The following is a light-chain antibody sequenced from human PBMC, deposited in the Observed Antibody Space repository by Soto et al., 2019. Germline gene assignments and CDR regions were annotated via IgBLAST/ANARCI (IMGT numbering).Light chain of an antibody. CDR3: AAWDDSLNGVV. Sequence: QSVLTQPPSASGTPGQRVTISCSGSSSNIGSHTVTWYQHLPGMAPRLLIYRDNQRPLGVPDRFSGSKSGTSASLAISGLQSEDETDYYCAAWDDSLNGVVFGGGTKLTVL. CDR2: RDN. CDR1: SSNIGSHT. V-gene: IGLV1-44*01. J-gene: IGLJ2*01.